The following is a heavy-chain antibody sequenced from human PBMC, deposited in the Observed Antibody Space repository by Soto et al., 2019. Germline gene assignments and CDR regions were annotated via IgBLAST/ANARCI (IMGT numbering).Heavy chain of an antibody. CDR1: GYTCTSYG. CDR3: SRASSSWYGDY. D-gene: IGHD6-13*01. J-gene: IGHJ4*02. CDR2: ISAYNGNT. Sequence: QVQLVQSGAEVKKPGASVKVSCKASGYTCTSYGISWARQSPGQGCGWMGWISAYNGNTNYSHKLQGRVTMTTDTSTSTAYMELMSLRADDTAVYYCSRASSSWYGDYWGQGTLVTVSS. V-gene: IGHV1-18*01.